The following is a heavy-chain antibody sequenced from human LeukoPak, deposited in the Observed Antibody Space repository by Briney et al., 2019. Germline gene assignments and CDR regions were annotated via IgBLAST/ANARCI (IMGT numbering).Heavy chain of an antibody. CDR3: ARGVSRPYYYYYYMDV. V-gene: IGHV4-4*07. D-gene: IGHD5/OR15-5a*01. J-gene: IGHJ6*03. Sequence: PSETLSLTCTVPGGSISSYYWSWIRQPAGKGLEWIGRIYTSGSTNYNPSLKSRVTMSVDTSKNQFSLKLSSVTAADTAVYYCARGVSRPYYYYYYMDVWGKGTTVTVSS. CDR1: GGSISSYY. CDR2: IYTSGST.